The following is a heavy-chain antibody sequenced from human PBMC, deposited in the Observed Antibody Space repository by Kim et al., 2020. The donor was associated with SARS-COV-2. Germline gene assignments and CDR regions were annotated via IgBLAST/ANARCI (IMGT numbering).Heavy chain of an antibody. CDR2: INPSGGST. CDR3: AREDILTGYFVYGMDV. V-gene: IGHV1-46*01. J-gene: IGHJ6*02. D-gene: IGHD3-9*01. Sequence: ASVKVSCKASGYTFTIYYMHWVRQAPGQGLEWMGIINPSGGSTSYAQKFQGRVTMTRDTSTSTVYMELSSLRSEDTAVYYCAREDILTGYFVYGMDVWGQGTTVTVSS. CDR1: GYTFTIYY.